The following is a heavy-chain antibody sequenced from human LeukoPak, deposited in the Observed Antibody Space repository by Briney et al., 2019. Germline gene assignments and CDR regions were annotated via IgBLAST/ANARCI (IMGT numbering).Heavy chain of an antibody. Sequence: SETLSLTCTVSGGSISSYYWSWIRQPAGKGLEWIGRIYTSGSTNYNPSLKSRVTMSVDTSKNQFSLKLSSVTAADTAVYYCAREFPTTVTTYNWFDPWGQGTLVTVSS. CDR2: IYTSGST. D-gene: IGHD4-17*01. CDR1: GGSISSYY. CDR3: AREFPTTVTTYNWFDP. J-gene: IGHJ5*02. V-gene: IGHV4-4*07.